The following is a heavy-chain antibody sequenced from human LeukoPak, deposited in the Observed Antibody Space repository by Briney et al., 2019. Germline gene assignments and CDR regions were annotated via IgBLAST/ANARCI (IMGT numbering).Heavy chain of an antibody. CDR2: IYDSGST. J-gene: IGHJ6*02. Sequence: PSETLSLTCTVSGGSIRSSYYYWGWIRQPPGKGLEWIGSIYDSGSTNYNPSLKSRVTISVDTSKNQFSLKLSSVTAADTAVYYCARGRYFYYGMDVWGQGTTVTVSS. CDR1: GGSIRSSYYY. V-gene: IGHV4-39*07. CDR3: ARGRYFYYGMDV.